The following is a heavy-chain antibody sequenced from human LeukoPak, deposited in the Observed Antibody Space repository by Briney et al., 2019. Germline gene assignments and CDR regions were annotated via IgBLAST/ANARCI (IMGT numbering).Heavy chain of an antibody. J-gene: IGHJ4*02. CDR3: AREYHIVVRGFDY. CDR2: MNPNSFNT. Sequence: ASVKVSCKASGYTFTKYDINWVRQATGQGLEWMGWMNPNSFNTGYAQKFQGRVTITINTSISTIYMELSSLRSEDTAVYYCAREYHIVVRGFDYWGQGTLVTVSS. V-gene: IGHV1-8*03. D-gene: IGHD2-21*01. CDR1: GYTFTKYD.